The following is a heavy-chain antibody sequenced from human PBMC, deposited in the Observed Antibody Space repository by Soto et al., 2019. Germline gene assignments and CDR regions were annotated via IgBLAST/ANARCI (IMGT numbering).Heavy chain of an antibody. Sequence: SVKVSCKASGGTFSSYAISWVRQAPGQGLEWMGGIIPIFGTANYAQKSQGRVTITADESTSTAYMELSSLRSEDTAVYYCARVRPSSHLEIDYWGQGTLVTVSS. J-gene: IGHJ4*02. CDR2: IIPIFGTA. V-gene: IGHV1-69*13. CDR3: ARVRPSSHLEIDY. D-gene: IGHD2-2*01. CDR1: GGTFSSYA.